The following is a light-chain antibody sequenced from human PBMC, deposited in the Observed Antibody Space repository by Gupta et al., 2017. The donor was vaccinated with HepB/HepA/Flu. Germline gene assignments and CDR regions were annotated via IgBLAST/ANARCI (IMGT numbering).Light chain of an antibody. CDR1: KLGDKY. Sequence: SYELTQPPSVSVSPGQTASITCSGDKLGDKYACWYQQKPGQSPVLVIYQDSKRPSGIPERFSGSNSGNTATLTISGTQAMDEDDYYCQAWDSSSWVFGGGTKLTVL. CDR3: QAWDSSSWV. V-gene: IGLV3-1*01. J-gene: IGLJ2*01. CDR2: QDS.